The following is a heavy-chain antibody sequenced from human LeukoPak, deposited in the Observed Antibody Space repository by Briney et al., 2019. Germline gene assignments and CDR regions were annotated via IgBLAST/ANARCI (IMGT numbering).Heavy chain of an antibody. V-gene: IGHV3-21*01. D-gene: IGHD5-12*01. Sequence: GGSLRLSCAASGFTFSSYSMDSVRQAPGKGLEWVSSISSSSSYIYYADSVKGRFTISRDNAKNSLYLQMNSLRAEDTAVYYCARDIRSGYPFDYWGQGTLVTVSS. CDR3: ARDIRSGYPFDY. CDR2: ISSSSSYI. J-gene: IGHJ4*02. CDR1: GFTFSSYS.